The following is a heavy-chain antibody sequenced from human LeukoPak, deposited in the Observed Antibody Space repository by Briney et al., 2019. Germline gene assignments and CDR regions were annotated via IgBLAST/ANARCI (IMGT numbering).Heavy chain of an antibody. CDR2: ISYDGSNK. J-gene: IGHJ3*02. Sequence: GGSLRLSCAASGFTFSSYAMHWVRQAPGKGLEWVAVISYDGSNKYYADSVKGRFTISRDNSKNTLYLQMNSLRAEDTAVYYCARDRCSSTSCYQSAFDIWGQGTMVTVSS. CDR1: GFTFSSYA. D-gene: IGHD2-2*01. CDR3: ARDRCSSTSCYQSAFDI. V-gene: IGHV3-30-3*01.